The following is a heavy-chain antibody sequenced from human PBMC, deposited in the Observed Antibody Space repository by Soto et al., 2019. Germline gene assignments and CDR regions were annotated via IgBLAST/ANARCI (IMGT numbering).Heavy chain of an antibody. V-gene: IGHV4-59*11. CDR3: ARGLREATTFLYLDY. CDR1: GGTSIRHC. J-gene: IGHJ4*01. CDR2: IYYSGST. D-gene: IGHD1-1*01. Sequence: TSSVLGGTSIRHCWHCLLQKTGKGLEWLGYIYYSGSTNYSPSLKSRVTISVDTAKKEFSLKMTSATAADTAVYFCARGLREATTFLYLDYWGHPTLVTVSS.